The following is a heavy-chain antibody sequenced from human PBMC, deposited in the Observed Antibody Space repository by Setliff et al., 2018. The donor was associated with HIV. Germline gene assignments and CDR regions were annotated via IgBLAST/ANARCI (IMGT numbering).Heavy chain of an antibody. Sequence: SVKVSCKASGYTFTSYDINWVRQATGQGLEWMGGIIPIFGTANYAQKFQGRVTITTDESTRTSYMELSSLRSEDTAVYYCARDRSYYPNYFDYWGQGTLVTVSS. CDR1: GYTFTSYD. D-gene: IGHD1-26*01. V-gene: IGHV1-69*05. CDR2: IIPIFGTA. J-gene: IGHJ4*02. CDR3: ARDRSYYPNYFDY.